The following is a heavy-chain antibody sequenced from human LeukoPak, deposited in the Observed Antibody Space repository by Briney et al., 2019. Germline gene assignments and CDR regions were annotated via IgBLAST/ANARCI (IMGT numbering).Heavy chain of an antibody. D-gene: IGHD6-13*01. CDR1: GGSISTYH. CDR2: IYFTGST. V-gene: IGHV4-59*08. Sequence: PSETLSLTCTISGGSISTYHWTWIRQPPGKGLEWLGYIYFTGSTYYNPSLNSRVTISVDTSRNQFSLKLSSVTAADTAVYYCARGAAGGEFDYWGQGTLVTVSP. CDR3: ARGAAGGEFDY. J-gene: IGHJ4*02.